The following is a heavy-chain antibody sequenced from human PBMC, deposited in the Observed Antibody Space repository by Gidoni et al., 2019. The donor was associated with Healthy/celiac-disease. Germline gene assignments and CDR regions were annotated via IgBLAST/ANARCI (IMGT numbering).Heavy chain of an antibody. CDR1: VFTFSSSS. J-gene: IGHJ5*02. CDR2: ISGSGGST. CDR3: AKGSTTLNWFDP. D-gene: IGHD4-17*01. Sequence: VQMFQSGAGLVQPGGSLTLSCAASVFTFSSSSLSWVRQAPGMGLEWVSAISGSGGSTYYADSVKGRFTISRDNSKKTLYLQMNSVGAEDTAVYYCAKGSTTLNWFDPWGQGTLVTVSS. V-gene: IGHV3-23*01.